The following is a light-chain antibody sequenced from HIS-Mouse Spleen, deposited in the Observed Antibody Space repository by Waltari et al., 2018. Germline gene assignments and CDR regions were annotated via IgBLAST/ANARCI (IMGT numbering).Light chain of an antibody. CDR2: DVS. V-gene: IGLV2-14*03. CDR1: STDVGGYNY. Sequence: QSALTQPASVSGSPGQSITIYCTGTSTDVGGYNYFSWYQQPPGKAPKLMIYDVSNLPSGVSNRFSGSKSGNTSSLTISGLQAEDEADYYCSSYTSSSTLVFGGGTKLTVL. CDR3: SSYTSSSTLV. J-gene: IGLJ2*01.